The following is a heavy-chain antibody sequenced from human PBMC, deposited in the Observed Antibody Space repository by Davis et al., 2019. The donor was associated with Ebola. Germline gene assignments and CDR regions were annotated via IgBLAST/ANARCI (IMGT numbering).Heavy chain of an antibody. J-gene: IGHJ4*02. CDR2: IIPILGIA. Sequence: SVKVSCKASGGTFSSYTISWVRQAPGQGLEWMGRIIPILGIANYAQKFQGRVTITADESTSTGYMELSSLRSEDTAVYYCARGVDGFYGSGAYYYLDNWGQGTLVTVSS. D-gene: IGHD3-10*01. V-gene: IGHV1-69*02. CDR1: GGTFSSYT. CDR3: ARGVDGFYGSGAYYYLDN.